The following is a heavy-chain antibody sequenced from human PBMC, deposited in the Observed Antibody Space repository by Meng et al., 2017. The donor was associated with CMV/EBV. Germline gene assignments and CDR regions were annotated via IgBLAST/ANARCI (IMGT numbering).Heavy chain of an antibody. CDR2: IDWNDDK. Sequence: SGPTLVKPTQTLTLTCTFSGFSLTTYGAGMGWVRQPPGKALEWLALIDWNDDKRYSPSLKSRLSITKDTSKNEVALTMTNMDPVDTATYYCVRSTYCSGGSCFSENWFDPWGRGTLVTVSS. D-gene: IGHD2-15*01. V-gene: IGHV2-5*01. CDR3: VRSTYCSGGSCFSENWFDP. CDR1: GFSLTTYGAG. J-gene: IGHJ5*02.